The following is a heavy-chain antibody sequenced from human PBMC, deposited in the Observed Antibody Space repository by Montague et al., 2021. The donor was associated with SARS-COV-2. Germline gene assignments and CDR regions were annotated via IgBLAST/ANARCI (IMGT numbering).Heavy chain of an antibody. V-gene: IGHV3-48*03. D-gene: IGHD3-16*02. CDR3: TRDYRSIVGDGLDF. CDR1: GFTFSNYD. Sequence: SLRLSCAASGFTFSNYDMNWVRQAPGKGPEWISYISTSAYTTSYAGSVKGRFTISRDNGKNSLYLQMNSLRVEATAVYYCTRDYRSIVGDGLDFWGQGTKVTVSS. CDR2: ISTSAYTT. J-gene: IGHJ3*01.